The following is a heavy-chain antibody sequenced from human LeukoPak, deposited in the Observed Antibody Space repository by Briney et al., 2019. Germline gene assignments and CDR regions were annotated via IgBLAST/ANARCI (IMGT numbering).Heavy chain of an antibody. V-gene: IGHV1-46*03. J-gene: IGHJ6*03. CDR1: GYTFTSYY. CDR3: ALLRLDDYYYYYMDV. CDR2: INPSGGST. Sequence: ASVKVSCKASGYTFTSYYMHWVRQAPGQGLEWMGIINPSGGSTSYAQKFQGRVTITADKSTSTAYMELSSLRSEDTAVYYCALLRLDDYYYYYMDVWGKGTTVTVSS. D-gene: IGHD5-12*01.